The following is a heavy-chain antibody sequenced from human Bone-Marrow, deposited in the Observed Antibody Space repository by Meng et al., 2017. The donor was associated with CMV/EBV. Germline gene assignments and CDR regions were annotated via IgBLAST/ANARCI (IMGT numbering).Heavy chain of an antibody. J-gene: IGHJ6*02. D-gene: IGHD3-3*01. CDR1: GFTFDDYG. Sequence: GESLKISCAASGFTFDDYGMSWVRQAPGKGLEWVSGINWNGGSTGYADSVKGRFTISRDNAKNSLYLQMNSLRAEDTALYYCARGSGGYYYYGMDVWGQATTATFSS. CDR3: ARGSGGYYYYGMDV. V-gene: IGHV3-20*04. CDR2: INWNGGST.